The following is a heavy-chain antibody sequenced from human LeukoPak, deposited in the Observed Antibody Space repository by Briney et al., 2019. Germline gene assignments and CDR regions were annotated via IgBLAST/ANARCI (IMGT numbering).Heavy chain of an antibody. V-gene: IGHV3-23*01. J-gene: IGHJ6*02. CDR3: AKDVRVGGGGMDV. D-gene: IGHD1-26*01. CDR1: GFTFSSYA. CDR2: ISAGGDKT. Sequence: GGSLRLSCAASGFTFSSYAMTWVRQAPGKGLEWVSLISAGGDKTYYADSVKGRFTITRDNSKNTLSLQMNSLRAEDTVVYYCAKDVRVGGGGMDVWGQGTPVTVSS.